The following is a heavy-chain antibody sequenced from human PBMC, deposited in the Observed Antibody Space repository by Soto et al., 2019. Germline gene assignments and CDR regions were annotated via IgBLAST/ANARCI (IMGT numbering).Heavy chain of an antibody. D-gene: IGHD6-25*01. Sequence: QVRLQESGPGLVEPSGTLSLTCAVSGDSVSSSSCWSWVRQAPGKGLEWIGEIYHSGTFNYNPSLESRVSVSVDKFRNKLSLNRKSVTAADTAVYYCVRSVPAATWQYSGMDVWGQGTTVTVSS. CDR3: VRSVPAATWQYSGMDV. V-gene: IGHV4-4*02. J-gene: IGHJ6*02. CDR1: GDSVSSSSC. CDR2: IYHSGTF.